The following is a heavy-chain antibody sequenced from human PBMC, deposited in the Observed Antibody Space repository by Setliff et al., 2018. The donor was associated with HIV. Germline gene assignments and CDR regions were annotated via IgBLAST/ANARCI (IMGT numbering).Heavy chain of an antibody. CDR3: AGREMTCSGGDCNSYFYYYYMDV. CDR2: IITMLGVA. Sequence: ASVKVSCKASGGTFSSYAISWVRQAPGQGLEWMGGIITMLGVANYPQKVQGRVTITTDKSTTIVYMELSSLRSEDTAVYYCAGREMTCSGGDCNSYFYYYYMDVWGTGTTVTVSS. J-gene: IGHJ6*03. D-gene: IGHD2-21*02. V-gene: IGHV1-69*10. CDR1: GGTFSSYA.